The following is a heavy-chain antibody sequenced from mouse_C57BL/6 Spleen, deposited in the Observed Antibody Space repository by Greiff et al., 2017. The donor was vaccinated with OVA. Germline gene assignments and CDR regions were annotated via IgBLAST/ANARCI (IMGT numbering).Heavy chain of an antibody. CDR3: ARSTMVTTYAMDC. CDR2: IYPGDGGT. CDR1: GYAFSGSW. Sequence: QVQLQQSGPELVKPGASVTISCKASGYAFSGSWMNWVKQRPGKGLEWIGRIYPGDGGTTYNGKFKGKATLTADKSSSTAYMPLSSLTSEDSAVYFSARSTMVTTYAMDCWGKGASVTVAS. V-gene: IGHV1-82*01. D-gene: IGHD2-2*01. J-gene: IGHJ4*01.